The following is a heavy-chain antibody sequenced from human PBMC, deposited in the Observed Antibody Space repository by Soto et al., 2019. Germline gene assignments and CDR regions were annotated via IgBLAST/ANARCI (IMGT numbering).Heavy chain of an antibody. D-gene: IGHD2-8*02. J-gene: IGHJ4*02. Sequence: QVQLVESGGGVVQPGRSLRLSCAVSGFTVSTYGMHWVGQAPGKRLEWVAVISRDGGTKYYADSVKGRFTISRDNSRNTLFLEINSLTGDDMAVYYCTGEVASGYWGQGTLVTVSS. CDR2: ISRDGGTK. V-gene: IGHV3-30*03. CDR3: TGEVASGY. CDR1: GFTVSTYG.